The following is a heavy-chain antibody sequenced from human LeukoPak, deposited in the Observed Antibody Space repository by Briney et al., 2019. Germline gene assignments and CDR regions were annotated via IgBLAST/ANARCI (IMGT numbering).Heavy chain of an antibody. J-gene: IGHJ4*02. CDR3: ARVPPPLRYYDSVFYFDY. D-gene: IGHD3-22*01. CDR1: GGSISSYY. Sequence: KPSETLSLTCTVSGGSISSYYWSWIRQPPGKGLEWIGHIYYSGSTNYNPSLKSRVTISVDTSKNQFSLKLSSVTAADTAVYYCARVPPPLRYYDSVFYFDYWGQGTLVTVSS. V-gene: IGHV4-59*01. CDR2: IYYSGST.